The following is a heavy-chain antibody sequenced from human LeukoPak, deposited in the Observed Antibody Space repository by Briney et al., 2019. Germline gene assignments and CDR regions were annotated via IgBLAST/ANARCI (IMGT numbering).Heavy chain of an antibody. D-gene: IGHD2-8*01. CDR3: AGQGGGVALDY. V-gene: IGHV4-39*01. CDR2: IYYDGSP. CDR1: GGSMRSASYY. J-gene: IGHJ4*02. Sequence: PSETLSLTCMLPGGSMRSASYYWAWIRHPPGKGLEWIETIYYDGSPSPYTPSLNSPLTLFVDTAKNHFSLNLSPVTAADTAVYYCAGQGGGVALDYWGQGMLVTVSS.